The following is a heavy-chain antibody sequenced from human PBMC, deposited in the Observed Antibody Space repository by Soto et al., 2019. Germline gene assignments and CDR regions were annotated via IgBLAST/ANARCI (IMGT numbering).Heavy chain of an antibody. Sequence: GESLKISCKGSGYIFTSYWIGWVRQMPGKGLEWMGIIWPGDSNTKYSPSFQGQVTISADKSTNTAYLQWSSLKASDTAIYYYVRYYGGPDYWGQGTLVTVTS. V-gene: IGHV5-51*01. D-gene: IGHD3-10*01. J-gene: IGHJ4*02. CDR3: VRYYGGPDY. CDR2: IWPGDSNT. CDR1: GYIFTSYW.